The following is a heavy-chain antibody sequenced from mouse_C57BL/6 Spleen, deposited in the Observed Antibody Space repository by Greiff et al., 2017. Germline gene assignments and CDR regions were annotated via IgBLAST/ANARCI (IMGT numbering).Heavy chain of an antibody. J-gene: IGHJ1*03. CDR2: IRSGSSTI. V-gene: IGHV5-17*01. Sequence: EVQGVESGGGLVKPGGSLKLSCAASGFTFSDYGMHWVRQAPEKGLEWVAYIRSGSSTIYYADTVKGRFSISRDNAKNTLFLHMTSLRSEDTTMYYCARANYGSSYVYWYFDVWGTGTTVTVSS. CDR3: ARANYGSSYVYWYFDV. D-gene: IGHD1-1*01. CDR1: GFTFSDYG.